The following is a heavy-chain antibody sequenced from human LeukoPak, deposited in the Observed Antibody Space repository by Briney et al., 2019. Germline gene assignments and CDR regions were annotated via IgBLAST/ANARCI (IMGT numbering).Heavy chain of an antibody. Sequence: PGGSLRLSCAASGFTFSSYAMSWVRQAPGKGLEWISSISSNSDYIYYADSLKGRFTISRDNAKNSLYLQMNSLRAEDTAVYYCARVPYSSWFYFDFWGQGTLVTVSS. V-gene: IGHV3-21*01. CDR1: GFTFSSYA. CDR3: ARVPYSSWFYFDF. D-gene: IGHD6-13*01. CDR2: ISSNSDYI. J-gene: IGHJ4*02.